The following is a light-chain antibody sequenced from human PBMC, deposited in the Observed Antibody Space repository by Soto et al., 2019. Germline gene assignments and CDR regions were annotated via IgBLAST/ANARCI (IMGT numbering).Light chain of an antibody. CDR1: SSNIGINT. CDR2: NSD. CDR3: AAWDGSLNGFFV. Sequence: QSVLTKPPSAYGTTGQRVTVSCSGSSSNIGINTVNWYQHLPGTAPKLLIYNSDQRPSGVPDRISGSKSGTSASLAIGGLQSEDEADYYCAAWDGSLNGFFVFGTGTKVTVL. V-gene: IGLV1-44*01. J-gene: IGLJ1*01.